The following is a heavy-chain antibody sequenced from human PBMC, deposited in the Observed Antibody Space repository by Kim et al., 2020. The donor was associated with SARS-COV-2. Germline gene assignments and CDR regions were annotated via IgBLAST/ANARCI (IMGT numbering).Heavy chain of an antibody. J-gene: IGHJ6*02. CDR2: ISSSGSTI. D-gene: IGHD3-10*01. Sequence: GGSLRLSCAASGFTFSSYEMNWVRQAPGKGLEWVSYISSSGSTIYYADSVKGRFTISRDNAKNSLYLQMNSLRAEDTAVYYCASRSYGSGSYYGTILPNYYYYGMDVWGQGTTVTVSS. CDR3: ASRSYGSGSYYGTILPNYYYYGMDV. V-gene: IGHV3-48*03. CDR1: GFTFSSYE.